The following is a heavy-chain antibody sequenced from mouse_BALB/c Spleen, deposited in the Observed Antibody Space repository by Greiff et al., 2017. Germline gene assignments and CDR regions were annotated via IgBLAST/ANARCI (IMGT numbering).Heavy chain of an antibody. CDR2: ILPGSGST. CDR3: ARNWERAWFAY. V-gene: IGHV1-9*01. Sequence: VQLQQSGAELMKPGASVKISCKATGYTFSSYWIEWVKQRPGHGLEWIGEILPGSGSTNYNEKFKGKATFTADTSSNTAYMQLSSLTSEDSAVYYCARNWERAWFAYWGQGTLVTVSA. J-gene: IGHJ3*01. D-gene: IGHD4-1*01. CDR1: GYTFSSYW.